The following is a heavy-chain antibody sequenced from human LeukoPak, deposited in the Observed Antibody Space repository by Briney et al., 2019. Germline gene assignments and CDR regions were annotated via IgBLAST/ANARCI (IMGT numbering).Heavy chain of an antibody. CDR3: ARGPPIAVAGIYYNY. CDR1: GGSFSGYY. CDR2: INHSGST. Sequence: KSSETLSLTCAVYGGSFSGYYWSWIRQPPGKGLEWIGEINHSGSTNYNPSLKSRVTISVDTSKNQFSLRLSSVTAADTAVYYCARGPPIAVAGIYYNYWGQGTLVTVSS. J-gene: IGHJ4*02. D-gene: IGHD6-19*01. V-gene: IGHV4-34*01.